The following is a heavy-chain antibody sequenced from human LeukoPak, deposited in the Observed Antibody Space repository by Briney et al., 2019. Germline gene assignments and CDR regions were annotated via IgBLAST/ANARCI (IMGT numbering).Heavy chain of an antibody. CDR1: GFTFSSYP. Sequence: GGSLRLSCAAPGFTFSSYPMHWVRQAPGKGLEWVAVISYDGSNKYYADSVKGRFTISRDNSKNTLYLQMNSLRAEDTAVYYCARTDRGMAAFDIWGQGTMVTVSS. CDR2: ISYDGSNK. D-gene: IGHD6-13*01. J-gene: IGHJ3*02. V-gene: IGHV3-30-3*01. CDR3: ARTDRGMAAFDI.